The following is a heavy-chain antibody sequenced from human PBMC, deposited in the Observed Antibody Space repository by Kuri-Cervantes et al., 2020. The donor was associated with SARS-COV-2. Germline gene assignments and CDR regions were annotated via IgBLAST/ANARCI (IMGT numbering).Heavy chain of an antibody. CDR3: TTVLLGAHDH. D-gene: IGHD3-16*01. Sequence: SLKISCAASGFTFDDYAMHWVRQAPGKGLEWVSGISWNSGSIGYADSVKGRFTISRDNAKNSLYLQMKSLRAEDTAVYYCTTVLLGAHDHWGQGTLVTVSS. CDR2: ISWNSGSI. J-gene: IGHJ4*02. V-gene: IGHV3-9*01. CDR1: GFTFDDYA.